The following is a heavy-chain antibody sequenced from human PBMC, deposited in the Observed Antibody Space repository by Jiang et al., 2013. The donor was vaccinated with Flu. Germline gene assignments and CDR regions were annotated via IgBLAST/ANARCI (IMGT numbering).Heavy chain of an antibody. V-gene: IGHV3-7*01. Sequence: LGWVANIKQDGSEKYYVDSVKGRFTISRDNAKNSLYLQMNSLRAEDTAVYYCARAGIVVVNYYFDYWGQGTLVTVSS. J-gene: IGHJ4*02. D-gene: IGHD2-2*01. CDR2: IKQDGSEK. CDR3: ARAGIVVVNYYFDY.